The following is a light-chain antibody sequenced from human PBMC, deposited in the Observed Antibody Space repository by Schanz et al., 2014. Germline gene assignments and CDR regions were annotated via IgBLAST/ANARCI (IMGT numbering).Light chain of an antibody. Sequence: DIQMTQSPSSLSASVGDRVTITCQASQDISNYLNWYQQKPGKAPKLLIYDAFNLVPGVPSRFSGGGSGTDFTLTISSLQPGDFATYYCQQSYTIPWTFGQGTRVEMK. V-gene: IGKV1-33*01. CDR1: QDISNY. CDR3: QQSYTIPWT. J-gene: IGKJ1*01. CDR2: DAF.